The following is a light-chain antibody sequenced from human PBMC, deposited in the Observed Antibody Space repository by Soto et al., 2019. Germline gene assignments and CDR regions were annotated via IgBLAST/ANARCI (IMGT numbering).Light chain of an antibody. CDR2: AAS. V-gene: IGKV1-39*01. CDR3: PQSYSTPWT. Sequence: DIKMTQSPSSLSASVGERVTISCRVSQSSSSYLNWYQQKPGQAPKLLIYAASSLQSGLASRFSGSGSGTDFPLPIIRLQPEDFATYYCPQSYSTPWTFGQGTKVDIK. J-gene: IGKJ1*01. CDR1: QSSSSY.